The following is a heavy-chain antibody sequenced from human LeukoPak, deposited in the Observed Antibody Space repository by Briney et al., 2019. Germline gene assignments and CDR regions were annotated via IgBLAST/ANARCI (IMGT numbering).Heavy chain of an antibody. D-gene: IGHD2-15*01. CDR3: ATAGGDGSRMGFDP. J-gene: IGHJ5*02. CDR1: GFTFSRYW. Sequence: GGSLRLSCADSGFTFSRYWMHWVRQTPGKGLVWVSCISADGSVTRYADSVKGRFTISRDNTKSTLYLQMHSLGAEDTAVYYCATAGGDGSRMGFDPWGQGTLVTVSS. CDR2: ISADGSVT. V-gene: IGHV3-74*01.